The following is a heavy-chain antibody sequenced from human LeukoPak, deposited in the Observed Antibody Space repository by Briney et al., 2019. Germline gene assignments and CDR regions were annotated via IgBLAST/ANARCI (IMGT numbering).Heavy chain of an antibody. CDR1: GGTFSNYG. CDR3: ARRRSSRSWFDAFDI. CDR2: IIPVFGTA. J-gene: IGHJ3*02. Sequence: SVKVSCKASGGTFSNYGITWLRQAPGQGLEWVGGIIPVFGTANLAQKFQGRVTITADESTSTAYMELSSLRFEDTAVYYCARRRSSRSWFDAFDIWGQGTVVTVSS. V-gene: IGHV1-69*13. D-gene: IGHD6-13*01.